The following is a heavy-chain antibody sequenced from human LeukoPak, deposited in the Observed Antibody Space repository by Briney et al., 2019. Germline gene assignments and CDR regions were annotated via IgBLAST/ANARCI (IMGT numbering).Heavy chain of an antibody. Sequence: GGSLRLSCTASGFTFRDYNINWFRQAPGRGLEWVGFIRSKADGGTTEYAASVKGRFTISRDDSKNVAYLQINNLRAEDTALYYCARDDRPSGHDFDYWGQGTLVTVSS. J-gene: IGHJ4*02. V-gene: IGHV3-49*03. D-gene: IGHD6-6*01. CDR1: GFTFRDYN. CDR3: ARDDRPSGHDFDY. CDR2: IRSKADGGTT.